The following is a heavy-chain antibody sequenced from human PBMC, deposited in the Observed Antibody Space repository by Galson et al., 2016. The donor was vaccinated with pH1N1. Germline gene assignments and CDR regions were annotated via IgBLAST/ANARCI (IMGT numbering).Heavy chain of an antibody. D-gene: IGHD5-12*01. V-gene: IGHV1-69*11. CDR1: GGTFTNYA. Sequence: SVKVSCKASGGTFTNYAINWVRQAPGQGLEWMGRLIPILGTPDYAQTLQGRVTITADENTNTAYMEMSSLRAEDTAVNYCARGFSGYDRMEYYQNGMDVWGQGTTVTVSS. CDR3: ARGFSGYDRMEYYQNGMDV. CDR2: LIPILGTP. J-gene: IGHJ6*02.